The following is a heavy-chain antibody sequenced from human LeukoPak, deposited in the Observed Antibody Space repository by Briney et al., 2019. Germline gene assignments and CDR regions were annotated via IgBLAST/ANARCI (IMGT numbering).Heavy chain of an antibody. J-gene: IGHJ4*02. CDR2: IYPGDSDT. CDR1: GYSFTSYW. D-gene: IGHD1-26*01. V-gene: IGHV5-51*01. CDR3: ARLGLVGATTQFFGY. Sequence: GESLKISCKGSGYSFTSYWIGWVRQMPGKGLEWMGIIYPGDSDTRYSPSFQGQVTISADKSISTAYLQWSSLKASDTAMYYCARLGLVGATTQFFGYWGQGTLVTVSS.